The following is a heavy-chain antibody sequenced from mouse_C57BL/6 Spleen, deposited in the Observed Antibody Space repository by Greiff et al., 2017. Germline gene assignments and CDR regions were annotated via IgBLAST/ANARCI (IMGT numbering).Heavy chain of an antibody. CDR3: ARHESGNYGSSPGRLAGFAY. Sequence: QVQLKESGAELVKPGASVTLSCKASGYTFTEYTIHWVKQRSGQGLEWIGWFYPGSGSIKYNEKFKDKATLTADTSSSTVYMELSRLTSEDSAVYFCARHESGNYGSSPGRLAGFAYWGQGTLVTVSA. J-gene: IGHJ3*01. V-gene: IGHV1-62-2*01. CDR1: GYTFTEYT. D-gene: IGHD1-1*01. CDR2: FYPGSGSI.